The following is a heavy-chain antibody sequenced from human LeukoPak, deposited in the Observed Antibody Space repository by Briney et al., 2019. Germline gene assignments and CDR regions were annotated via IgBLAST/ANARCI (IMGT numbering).Heavy chain of an antibody. CDR1: GGSISSYY. D-gene: IGHD4-17*01. V-gene: IGHV4-59*08. J-gene: IGHJ4*02. Sequence: SETLSLTCTVSGGSISSYYWSWIRQPPGKGLEWIGYIYYSGSTNYNPSLKSRVTISVDTSKNQFSLKLSSVTAADTAVYYCARLDYGDYYGFDYWGQGTLVTVSS. CDR3: ARLDYGDYYGFDY. CDR2: IYYSGST.